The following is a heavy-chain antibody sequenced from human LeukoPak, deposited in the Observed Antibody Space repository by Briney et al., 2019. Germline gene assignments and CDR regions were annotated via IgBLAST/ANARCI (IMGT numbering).Heavy chain of an antibody. D-gene: IGHD6-6*01. V-gene: IGHV4-34*01. Sequence: SETLSLTCAVYGGSFSGYYWSWIRQPPGKGLEWIGEINHSGSTNYNPSLKSRVTISVDTSKNQFSLKLSSVTAADTAVYYWARGLGSSSSFLRDLPRENWFDPWGQGTLVTVSS. CDR2: INHSGST. CDR1: GGSFSGYY. CDR3: ARGLGSSSSFLRDLPRENWFDP. J-gene: IGHJ5*02.